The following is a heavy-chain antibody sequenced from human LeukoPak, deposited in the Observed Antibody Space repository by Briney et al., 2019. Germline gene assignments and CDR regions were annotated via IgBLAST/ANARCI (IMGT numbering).Heavy chain of an antibody. CDR1: GFTFSSYA. J-gene: IGHJ4*02. CDR2: ISYDGSNK. Sequence: GRSLRLSCAASGFTFSSYAMHWVRQAPGKGLEWVAVISYDGSNKYYADSLKGRFTISRDNSKNTLYLQMNILRAEDTAVYYCAQDAKAAPQIDYWGAGTLVTVSS. D-gene: IGHD6-25*01. CDR3: AQDAKAAPQIDY. V-gene: IGHV3-30-3*02.